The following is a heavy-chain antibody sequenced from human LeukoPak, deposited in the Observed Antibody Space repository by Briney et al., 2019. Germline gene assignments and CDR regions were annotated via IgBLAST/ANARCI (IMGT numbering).Heavy chain of an antibody. CDR3: AKLPTGYPNWFDP. D-gene: IGHD3-9*01. V-gene: IGHV3-48*01. Sequence: GGSLRLSCAAAGFTFSYYSMNWVRQAPGKGLEWVSYIGSSSNPICYGDSVKGRFTITRDNGKNTLYLQMNSLRAEDTALYYCAKLPTGYPNWFDPWGQGTLVTVSS. J-gene: IGHJ5*02. CDR2: IGSSSNPI. CDR1: GFTFSYYS.